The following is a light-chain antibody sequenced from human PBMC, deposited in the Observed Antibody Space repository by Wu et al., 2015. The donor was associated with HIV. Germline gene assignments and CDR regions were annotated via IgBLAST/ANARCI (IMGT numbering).Light chain of an antibody. CDR3: QQYGSSPVT. Sequence: EIVLTQSPGTLSLSPGERATLSCRASQSICSSYLAWYQQKPGQAPRLLIYGASSRATGIPDRFSGSGSGTDFTLTISRLEPEDFAVYSCQQYGSSPVTFGPGTKVDIK. CDR2: GAS. J-gene: IGKJ3*01. CDR1: QSICSSY. V-gene: IGKV3-20*01.